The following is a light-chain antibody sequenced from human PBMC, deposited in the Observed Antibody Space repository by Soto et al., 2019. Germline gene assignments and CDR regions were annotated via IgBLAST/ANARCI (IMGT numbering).Light chain of an antibody. J-gene: IGKJ4*01. CDR3: QQSYTTPPLT. CDR2: GAS. Sequence: DIQMTQSPSSLSASVGDRVTITCRASQGIGNDLGWFQQKPGKAPKRLIYGASILQSGVPSRFSGSGSGTAFTLTISSLQPEDLATYYCQQSYTTPPLTFGGGTKVEI. CDR1: QGIGND. V-gene: IGKV1-17*01.